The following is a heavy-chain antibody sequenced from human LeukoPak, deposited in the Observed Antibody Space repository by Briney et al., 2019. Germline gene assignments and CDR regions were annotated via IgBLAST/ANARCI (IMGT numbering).Heavy chain of an antibody. J-gene: IGHJ4*02. D-gene: IGHD5-18*01. Sequence: GGSLRLSCAASGFTFSSYEMHWIRQAPGKGLEWISYISSSGSTIYYADSVKGRFTISRDNGKNSLYLQMNSLRAEDTAVYYCARVHYNTAMVDIDYWGQGTLVTVSS. CDR3: ARVHYNTAMVDIDY. CDR1: GFTFSSYE. V-gene: IGHV3-48*03. CDR2: ISSSGSTI.